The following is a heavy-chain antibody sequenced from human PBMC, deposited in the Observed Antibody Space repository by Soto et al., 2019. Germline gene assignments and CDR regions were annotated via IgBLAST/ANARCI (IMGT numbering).Heavy chain of an antibody. CDR1: GGTFSSCP. J-gene: IGHJ4*02. CDR3: AADGNTGRYVGVQYSEY. CDR2: ITPIFGTA. Sequence: GASVKVSCKASGGTFSSCPFSWVRQAPEQGLEWMGGITPIFGTAKYAQKFQGRVTITADESTSTVYMELNSLTFEDAAVYYCAADGNTGRYVGVQYSEYWGQGSLVTVSS. D-gene: IGHD3-16*01. V-gene: IGHV1-69*13.